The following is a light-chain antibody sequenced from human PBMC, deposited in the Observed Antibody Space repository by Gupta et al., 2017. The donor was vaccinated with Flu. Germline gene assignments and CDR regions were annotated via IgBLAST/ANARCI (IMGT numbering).Light chain of an antibody. CDR1: QSLLNYKGYNQ. V-gene: IGKV2-28*01. J-gene: IGKJ1*01. CDR2: LGS. Sequence: DIVMTQSPLSLPVTPGEPASISCRSSQSLLNYKGYNQLDWYLQKPGQSPQLLIYLGSNRASGVPDRFSASGSGSDFTLKISRVEAEDVGVYYCMQGLQTPWTFGQGTKVEVK. CDR3: MQGLQTPWT.